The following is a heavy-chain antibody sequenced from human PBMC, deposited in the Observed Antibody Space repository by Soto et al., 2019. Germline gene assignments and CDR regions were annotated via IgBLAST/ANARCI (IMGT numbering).Heavy chain of an antibody. CDR1: GFTFSSYA. CDR3: ASGGVSTGCDY. Sequence: GGSLRLSCAASGFTFSSYAMSWVRQAPGKGLEWVSVISGSGGSTYYADSVKGRFTISRANSKNTLYLQMNSLRAEDTAVYSCASGGVSTGCDYWGQGTLVTVSS. D-gene: IGHD3-10*01. J-gene: IGHJ4*02. CDR2: ISGSGGST. V-gene: IGHV3-23*01.